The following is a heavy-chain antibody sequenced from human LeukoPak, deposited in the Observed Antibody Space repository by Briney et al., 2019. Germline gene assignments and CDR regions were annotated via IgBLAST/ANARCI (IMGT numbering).Heavy chain of an antibody. Sequence: ASVKVSCKASGYTFTSYDINWVRQATGQGLEWMGWINPNSGGTNYAQKFQGRVTMTRDTSISTAYMELSRLRSDDTAVYYCARDLRTYNWNYVLYWGQGTLVTVSS. CDR1: GYTFTSYD. J-gene: IGHJ4*02. V-gene: IGHV1-2*02. CDR3: ARDLRTYNWNYVLY. D-gene: IGHD1-7*01. CDR2: INPNSGGT.